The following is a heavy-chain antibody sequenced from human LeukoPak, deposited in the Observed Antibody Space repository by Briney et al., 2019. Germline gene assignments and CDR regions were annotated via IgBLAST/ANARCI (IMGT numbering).Heavy chain of an antibody. CDR3: ARGMVRGVIMEVVY. J-gene: IGHJ4*02. CDR1: GYTFTGYY. Sequence: ASVKVSCKASGYTFTGYYMHWVRQAPGQGLERMGWINPNSGGTNYAQKFQGRVTMTRDTSISTAYMELSRLRSDDPAVCYCARGMVRGVIMEVVYWGQGTLVTVSS. CDR2: INPNSGGT. V-gene: IGHV1-2*02. D-gene: IGHD3-10*01.